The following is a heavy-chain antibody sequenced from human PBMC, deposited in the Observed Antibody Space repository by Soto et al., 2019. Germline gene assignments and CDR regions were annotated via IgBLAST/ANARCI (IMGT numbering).Heavy chain of an antibody. Sequence: EVQLVESGGGLVQPGGSLRLSCAASGFSLSDHYMDWVRQAPGKGLEWVGRTRNKANSYTSVYAASVKGRFTISRVDSENSRCLQMNSLKSDDTAVYSCVRGAGEHQKSEGYYYGLGVWCLGTTVTVSS. J-gene: IGHJ6*02. CDR1: GFSLSDHY. CDR2: TRNKANSYTS. CDR3: VRGAGEHQKSEGYYYGLGV. D-gene: IGHD7-27*01. V-gene: IGHV3-72*01.